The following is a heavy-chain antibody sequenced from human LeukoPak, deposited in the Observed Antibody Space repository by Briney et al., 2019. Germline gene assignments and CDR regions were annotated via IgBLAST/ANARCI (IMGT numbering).Heavy chain of an antibody. D-gene: IGHD3-10*01. CDR2: MNPNSGST. CDR1: GYTFTSYD. V-gene: IGHV1-8*01. CDR3: ARWGQQAPAMVRAKILYYYYYYMDV. Sequence: ASVKVSCKASGYTFTSYDINWVRQATGQGLEWMGWMNPNSGSTGYAQKFQGRVTMTRNTSISTAYMELSSLRSEDTAVYYCARWGQQAPAMVRAKILYYYYYYMDVWGKGTTVTVSS. J-gene: IGHJ6*03.